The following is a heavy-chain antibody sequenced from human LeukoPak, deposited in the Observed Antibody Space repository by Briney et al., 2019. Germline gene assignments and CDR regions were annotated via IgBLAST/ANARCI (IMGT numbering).Heavy chain of an antibody. D-gene: IGHD3-22*01. V-gene: IGHV3-9*01. CDR3: AKGKWLTESPLDY. CDR2: ISWSGEDI. CDR1: GSTFDDYA. J-gene: IGHJ4*02. Sequence: GGPLSLPCAAPGSTFDDYAITWARQAPGKGLEWAPGISWSGEDIGYADSVKGRFTISRDNAKNSLYLQMNSLRVEDTALYYCAKGKWLTESPLDYWGQGTLVTVSS.